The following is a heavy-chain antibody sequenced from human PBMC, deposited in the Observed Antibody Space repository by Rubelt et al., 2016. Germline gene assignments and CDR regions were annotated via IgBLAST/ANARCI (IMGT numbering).Heavy chain of an antibody. J-gene: IGHJ3*02. CDR3: AIEYSGSYFGAFDI. Sequence: QVQLQESGPGLVKPSETLSLTCTVSGGSISIYYWSWIRQPPGTGLEWIGSIYYSGSTYYNPSLKSRVTILVDTAKTQFSLKLSSVTAADTAVYYCAIEYSGSYFGAFDIWGQGTMVTVSS. CDR1: GGSISIYY. V-gene: IGHV4-39*07. D-gene: IGHD1-26*01. CDR2: IYYSGST.